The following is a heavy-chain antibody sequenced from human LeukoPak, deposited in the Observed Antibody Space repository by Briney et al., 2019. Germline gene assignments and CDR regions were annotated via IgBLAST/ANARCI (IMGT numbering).Heavy chain of an antibody. CDR1: GYTFTGYY. CDR2: INPNSGGT. V-gene: IGHV1-2*02. D-gene: IGHD1-1*01. Sequence: ASVKVSCKASGYTFTGYYVHWVRQAPGQGLEWMGWINPNSGGTKDAQKFQGRVTMTRDTSVSTAYTELSSLRSDDTAVYYCARSVEQLANFDYWGQGTLVTVSS. J-gene: IGHJ4*02. CDR3: ARSVEQLANFDY.